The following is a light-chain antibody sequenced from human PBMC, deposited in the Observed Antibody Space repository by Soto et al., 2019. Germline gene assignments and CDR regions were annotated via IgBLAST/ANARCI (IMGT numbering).Light chain of an antibody. CDR1: QTVSSSY. J-gene: IGKJ5*01. CDR2: GAS. CDR3: EQYRMSPNT. V-gene: IGKV3-20*01. Sequence: PGPLSSSPADRANLSCNLSQTVSSSYLAWYQQKPGQAPRLLIYGASNRATGIPDRFGGSGSGAEFTLSISRLESEDFAVYYCEQYRMSPNTFGQGTRLEIK.